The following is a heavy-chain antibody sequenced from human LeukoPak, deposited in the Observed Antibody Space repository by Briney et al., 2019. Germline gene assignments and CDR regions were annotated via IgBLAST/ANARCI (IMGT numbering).Heavy chain of an antibody. CDR3: AKLPSSSGLRYYFDY. J-gene: IGHJ4*02. V-gene: IGHV3-23*01. Sequence: PGGSLRLSCAASGFTFSSYAMSWVRQAPGKGLEWVSVISGSGGSPYYADSVKGRFTISRDNSKNTLYLQMNSLRAEDTAVYYCAKLPSSSGLRYYFDYWGQGTLVTVSS. CDR2: ISGSGGSP. CDR1: GFTFSSYA. D-gene: IGHD6-19*01.